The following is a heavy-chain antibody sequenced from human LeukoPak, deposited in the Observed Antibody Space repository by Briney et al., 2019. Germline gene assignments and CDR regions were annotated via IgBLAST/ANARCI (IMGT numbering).Heavy chain of an antibody. CDR1: GYTFTSYG. Sequence: SVKVSCKASGYTFTSYGISWVRQAPGQGLEWMGWISAYSGNTNYAQKLQGRVTMTTDTSTSTAYMELRSLRSDDTAVYYCARDLDDYGDPWSDYWGQGTLVTVSS. J-gene: IGHJ4*02. V-gene: IGHV1-18*01. D-gene: IGHD4-17*01. CDR3: ARDLDDYGDPWSDY. CDR2: ISAYSGNT.